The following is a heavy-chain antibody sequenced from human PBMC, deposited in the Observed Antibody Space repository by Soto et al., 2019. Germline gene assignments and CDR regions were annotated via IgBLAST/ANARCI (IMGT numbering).Heavy chain of an antibody. J-gene: IGHJ4*02. CDR3: ARGPPLYYYDSSGYSAPDY. D-gene: IGHD3-22*01. V-gene: IGHV1-2*04. CDR2: INPNSGGT. Sequence: AASVKVSCKASGYTFTGYYMHWVRQAPGQGLEWMGWINPNSGGTNYAQKFQGWVTMTRDTSISTAYMELSRLRSDDTAVYYCARGPPLYYYDSSGYSAPDYWGQGTLVTVSS. CDR1: GYTFTGYY.